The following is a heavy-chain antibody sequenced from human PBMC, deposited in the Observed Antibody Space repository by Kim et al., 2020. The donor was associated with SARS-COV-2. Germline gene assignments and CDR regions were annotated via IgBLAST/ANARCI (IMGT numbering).Heavy chain of an antibody. CDR1: GFTFSSYA. V-gene: IGHV3-23*01. D-gene: IGHD6-13*01. CDR2: ISGDSSKS. J-gene: IGHJ4*02. Sequence: GGSLRLSCAASGFTFSSYAMSWVRQAPGKGLEWVSAISGDSSKSYYADSVRGRFTISRDNSKSTLYLQMDSLRAEDTAIYYCAKITGIFSTSSDYWGQGT. CDR3: AKITGIFSTSSDY.